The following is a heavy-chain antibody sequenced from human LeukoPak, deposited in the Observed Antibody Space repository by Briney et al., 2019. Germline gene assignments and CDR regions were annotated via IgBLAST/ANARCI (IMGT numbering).Heavy chain of an antibody. CDR2: ISSSSSYI. CDR3: ATNWYSSSWYGGYYYMDV. Sequence: GGSLRLSCAASGFTFSSYSMNWVRQAPGKGLEWVSSISSSSSYIYYADSVKGRFTISRDNAKNSLYLQMNSLRAEDTAVYYCATNWYSSSWYGGYYYMDVWGKGTTVTVSS. V-gene: IGHV3-21*01. D-gene: IGHD6-13*01. J-gene: IGHJ6*03. CDR1: GFTFSSYS.